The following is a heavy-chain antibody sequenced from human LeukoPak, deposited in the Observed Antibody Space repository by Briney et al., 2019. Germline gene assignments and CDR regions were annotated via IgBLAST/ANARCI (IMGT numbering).Heavy chain of an antibody. CDR2: RKLIGSNT. CDR3: ARGRGYSYGQFDY. D-gene: IGHD5-18*01. J-gene: IGHJ4*02. V-gene: IGHV1-8*01. CDR1: GYTLTSYD. Sequence: GSPKVSCKASGYTLTSYDVNWGAPATGQGREWMGGRKLIGSNTHYPQESQGRVTMTRNTSISTAYMELSSLRSGDTAVYYCARGRGYSYGQFDYWGQGTLVTVSS.